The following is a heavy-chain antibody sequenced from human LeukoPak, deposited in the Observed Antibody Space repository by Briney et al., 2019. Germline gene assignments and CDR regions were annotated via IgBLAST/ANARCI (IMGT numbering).Heavy chain of an antibody. CDR2: IYSGGST. CDR1: GFTFSSYA. D-gene: IGHD3-22*01. V-gene: IGHV3-66*01. Sequence: GGSLRLSCAASGFTFSSYAMNWVRQAPGKGLEWVSVIYSGGSTYYADSVKGRFTIPRDNSKNTLYLQMNSLRAEDTAVYYCAFRPPTYYDSSGPKWDPSDYWGQGTLVTVSS. J-gene: IGHJ4*02. CDR3: AFRPPTYYDSSGPKWDPSDY.